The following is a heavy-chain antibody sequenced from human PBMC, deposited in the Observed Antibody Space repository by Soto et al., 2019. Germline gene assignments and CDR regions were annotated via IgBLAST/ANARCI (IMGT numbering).Heavy chain of an antibody. J-gene: IGHJ5*02. CDR2: LLRSGSSA. Sequence: GGSLRLSCAASGFTFRNYAMTWARQAPGKGLEWVSSLLRSGSSAYYADSVRGRFTISSDTSANSLYLQMDNLRAEDTAIYYCAKDAISGDGIWLMDSWGQGTVVTISS. CDR1: GFTFRNYA. CDR3: AKDAISGDGIWLMDS. D-gene: IGHD4-17*01. V-gene: IGHV3-23*01.